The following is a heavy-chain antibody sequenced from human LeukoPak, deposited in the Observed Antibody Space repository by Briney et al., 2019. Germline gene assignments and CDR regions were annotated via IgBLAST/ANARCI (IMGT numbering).Heavy chain of an antibody. CDR2: IYYSGST. CDR1: GGSISSSSYY. Sequence: SETLSLTCTVSGGSISSSSYYWGWIRQPPGKGLEWIGSIYYSGSTYYNPSLKSRVTISVDTSKNQFSLKLSSVTAADTAVYYCARQRYYDQSWFDPWGQGTLVTGSS. V-gene: IGHV4-39*01. J-gene: IGHJ5*02. D-gene: IGHD3-22*01. CDR3: ARQRYYDQSWFDP.